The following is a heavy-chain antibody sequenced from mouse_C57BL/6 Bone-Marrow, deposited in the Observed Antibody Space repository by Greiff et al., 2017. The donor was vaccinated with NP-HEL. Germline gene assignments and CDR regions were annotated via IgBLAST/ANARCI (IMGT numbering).Heavy chain of an antibody. CDR1: GFTFSSYA. CDR3: KRDRTYSNYVYYAMDY. J-gene: IGHJ4*01. D-gene: IGHD2-5*01. Sequence: EVMLVESGEGLVKPGGSLKLSCAASGFTFSSYAMSWVRQTPEKRLEWVAYISSGGDYIYYADTVKGRFTISRDNARNTLYLQMSSLKSEDTDMYYCKRDRTYSNYVYYAMDYWGQGTSVTVSS. CDR2: ISSGGDYI. V-gene: IGHV5-9-1*02.